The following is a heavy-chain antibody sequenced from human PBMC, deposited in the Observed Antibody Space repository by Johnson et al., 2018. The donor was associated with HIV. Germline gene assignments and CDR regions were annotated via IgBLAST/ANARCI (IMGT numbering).Heavy chain of an antibody. D-gene: IGHD2-8*02. CDR1: GLAFSSYA. CDR2: ISYDGSNK. CDR3: AKHIVLVVYAIGAAFDI. V-gene: IGHV3-30-3*02. Sequence: VQLVESGGGVVQPGRSLRLSCAASGLAFSSYAMHWVRQAPGQGLEWVAVISYDGSNKYYADSVKGRFTISRDNSKKTLYLQMNSLRAEDTAVYYCAKHIVLVVYAIGAAFDIWGQGTMVTVSS. J-gene: IGHJ3*02.